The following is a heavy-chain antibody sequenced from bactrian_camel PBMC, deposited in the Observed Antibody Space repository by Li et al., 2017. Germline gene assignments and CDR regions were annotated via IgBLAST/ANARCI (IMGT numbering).Heavy chain of an antibody. D-gene: IGHD6*01. J-gene: IGHJ4*01. Sequence: VQLVESGGGSVQAGGSLRLSCAASGYPTGSRSCMEWFRQGPGQAREGIAAIDTGDGKTYYADSVKGRFTISRDNAKNTLYLQMNSLKPEDSAMYYCAAGVAGVQSCAYKSWGRGPRSPSP. CDR1: GYPTGSRSC. CDR2: IDTGDGKT. V-gene: IGHV3S1*01.